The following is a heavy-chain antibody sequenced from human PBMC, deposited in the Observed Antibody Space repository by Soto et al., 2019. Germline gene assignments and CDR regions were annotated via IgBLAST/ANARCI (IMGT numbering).Heavy chain of an antibody. CDR3: ARGDRYSGSFSDYFDP. D-gene: IGHD1-26*01. V-gene: IGHV4-30-2*01. J-gene: IGHJ5*02. CDR2: IYESGRT. Sequence: SETLSLTCIVSGASISTGGYSWSWIRQLPGKGPEWIGYIYESGRTYYKPSLKSRASISMDKSRNQFSVRLTSVTAADTAVYFCARGDRYSGSFSDYFDPWGQGTLVTVSS. CDR1: GASISTGGYS.